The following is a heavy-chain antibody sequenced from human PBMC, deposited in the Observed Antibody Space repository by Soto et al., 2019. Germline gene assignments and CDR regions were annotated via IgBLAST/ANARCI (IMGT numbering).Heavy chain of an antibody. D-gene: IGHD2-21*02. Sequence: GSSVKVSCKASGYTFSNYGISWVRQAPGQGLEWMGWISAYNGKTYFAQSLQGRVTLTTDTSTSTAYMELSSLRSDDTAVYYCARETNCGSHRYSPAEYSQHW. CDR2: ISAYNGKT. V-gene: IGHV1-18*04. CDR1: GYTFSNYG. CDR3: ARETNCGSHRYSPAEYSQH. J-gene: IGHJ1*01.